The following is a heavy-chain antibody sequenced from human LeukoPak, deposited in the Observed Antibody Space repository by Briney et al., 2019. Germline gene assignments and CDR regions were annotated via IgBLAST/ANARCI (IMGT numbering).Heavy chain of an antibody. J-gene: IGHJ4*02. Sequence: GGSLRLSCAASGFTFSSYWMSWVRQAPGKGLEWVANIKQDGSEKYYVDSVKGRFTISRDNAKNSLYLQMNSLRAEDTAVYYCARDLVDSSGSPDYWGQGTLVTVSS. CDR2: IKQDGSEK. D-gene: IGHD3-22*01. CDR3: ARDLVDSSGSPDY. V-gene: IGHV3-7*01. CDR1: GFTFSSYW.